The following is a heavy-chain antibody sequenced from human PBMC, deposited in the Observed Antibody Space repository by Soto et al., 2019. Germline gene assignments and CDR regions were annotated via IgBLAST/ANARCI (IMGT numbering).Heavy chain of an antibody. D-gene: IGHD3-22*01. V-gene: IGHV3-11*06. CDR1: GFNFSDYY. CDR2: VSSSRSYT. J-gene: IGHJ4*02. Sequence: QVQLVESGGGLVKPGGSLRLSCAASGFNFSDYYMSCILQAPGKGLVWVSYVSSSRSYTHYAYSVKGRFTISRANAKHSLFLQLYSLRAEDTTVYDCARGADSSGYYYLLPFAYWGQGTLVTVSS. CDR3: ARGADSSGYYYLLPFAY.